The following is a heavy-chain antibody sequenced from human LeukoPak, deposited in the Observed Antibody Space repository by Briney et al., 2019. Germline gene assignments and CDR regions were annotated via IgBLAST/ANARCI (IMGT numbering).Heavy chain of an antibody. CDR1: GGTFSSYA. V-gene: IGHV1-69*01. CDR2: IIPIFGTA. J-gene: IGHJ6*03. CDR3: ARGPLYYDILTGYSDGYYYMDV. Sequence: SVKVSCKASGGTFSSYAISWVRQAPGQGLEWMGGIIPIFGTANYAQKFQGRVTITADESTSTAYMELSSLRSEDTAVYYCARGPLYYDILTGYSDGYYYMDVWGKGTTVTVPS. D-gene: IGHD3-9*01.